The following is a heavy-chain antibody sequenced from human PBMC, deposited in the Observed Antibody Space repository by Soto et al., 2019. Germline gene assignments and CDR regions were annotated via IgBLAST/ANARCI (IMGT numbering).Heavy chain of an antibody. V-gene: IGHV3-74*01. Sequence: GGSLRLSCAASGFTFSSYWMHWVRQAPGKGLVWVSRINSDGSSTSYADSVKGRFTISRDKATNTRYLQMNSLRAEDTAVYYCASLGGTYYDFWSGPARDAFDIWGQGTMVTVSS. CDR3: ASLGGTYYDFWSGPARDAFDI. J-gene: IGHJ3*02. D-gene: IGHD3-3*01. CDR2: INSDGSST. CDR1: GFTFSSYW.